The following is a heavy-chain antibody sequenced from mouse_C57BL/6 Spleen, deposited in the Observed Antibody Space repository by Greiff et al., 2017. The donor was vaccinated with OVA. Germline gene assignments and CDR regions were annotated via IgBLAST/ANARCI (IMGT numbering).Heavy chain of an antibody. V-gene: IGHV1-26*01. CDR2: INPNNGGT. CDR3: AREGAYYSSYFDY. D-gene: IGHD2-12*01. Sequence: EVQLQQSGPELVKPGASVKISCKASGYTFTDYYMNWVKQSHGKSLEWIGDINPNNGGTSYNQKFKGKATLTVDKSSSTAYMELRSLTSEDSAVYYCAREGAYYSSYFDYWGQGTTLTVSS. J-gene: IGHJ2*01. CDR1: GYTFTDYY.